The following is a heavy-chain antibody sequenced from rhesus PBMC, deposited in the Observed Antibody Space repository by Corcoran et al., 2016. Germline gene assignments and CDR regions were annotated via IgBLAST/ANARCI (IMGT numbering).Heavy chain of an antibody. Sequence: EVQLVETGGGLVQLGGSLNLSCAASGFTFSRYGMSWVRQAPGTGLEWVSAINSGGGSTYYADSVKGRFTISRDNSKNTLSLQMNSLRAEDTAVYYCAKVRYPSYWGQGVLVTVSS. CDR1: GFTFSRYG. D-gene: IGHD4-29*01. CDR2: INSGGGST. CDR3: AKVRYPSY. J-gene: IGHJ4*01. V-gene: IGHV3S5*01.